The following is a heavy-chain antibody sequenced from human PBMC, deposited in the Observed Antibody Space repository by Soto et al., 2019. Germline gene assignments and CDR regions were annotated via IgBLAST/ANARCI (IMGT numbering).Heavy chain of an antibody. CDR2: IYYSGST. CDR3: ARDHPPLPNSSSWYYYYGMDV. V-gene: IGHV4-59*01. CDR1: GGSISSYY. D-gene: IGHD6-13*01. Sequence: TSETLSLTCTVSGGSISSYYWSWIRQPPWKGLEWIGYIYYSGSTNYNPSLKSRVTISVDTSKNQFSLKLSSVTAADTAVYYCARDHPPLPNSSSWYYYYGMDVWGQGTTVTVSS. J-gene: IGHJ6*02.